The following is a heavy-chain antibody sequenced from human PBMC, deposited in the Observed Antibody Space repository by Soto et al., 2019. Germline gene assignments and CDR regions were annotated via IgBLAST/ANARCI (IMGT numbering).Heavy chain of an antibody. D-gene: IGHD3-10*01. J-gene: IGHJ6*02. CDR3: AKYAVSGSRRVPFNYYGMDV. Sequence: QVQLVESGGGVVQPGRSLRLSCAASGFSFSIYGMHWVRQAPGKGLQWVAAISYDGSERYYADSVKGRFTISRDNSNNTLYLQMNSLRAEDTAVYYCAKYAVSGSRRVPFNYYGMDVWGQGTTVTVSS. CDR1: GFSFSIYG. V-gene: IGHV3-30*18. CDR2: ISYDGSER.